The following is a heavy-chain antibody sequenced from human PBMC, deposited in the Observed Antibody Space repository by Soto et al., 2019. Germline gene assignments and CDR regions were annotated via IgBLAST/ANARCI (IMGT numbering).Heavy chain of an antibody. V-gene: IGHV4-39*01. CDR1: DDSINSDKYY. J-gene: IGHJ4*02. Sequence: PSETLSLTCSVSDDSINSDKYYWGWIRQPPGKGLEWIGSIYYRGNAYYNPSLQTRVTISLDKSKSQFSLKLNSVTAADSAVYFCARMEGLATFYYELGFWGQGTLVTVSS. D-gene: IGHD3-3*01. CDR2: IYYRGNA. CDR3: ARMEGLATFYYELGF.